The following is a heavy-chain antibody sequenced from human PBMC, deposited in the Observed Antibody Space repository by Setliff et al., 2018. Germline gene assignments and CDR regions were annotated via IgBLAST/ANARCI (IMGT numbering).Heavy chain of an antibody. CDR1: GGSTNNYH. CDR2: LYPNGNT. CDR3: ARDVGYTYGLDF. Sequence: SETLSLTCTVSGGSTNNYHWTWIRQPAGKGLEWIGRLYPNGNTNYNPSLKRRVNMSADSSKNNLSLRLKYVTAADTAVYFCARDVGYTYGLDFRGQGTLVTVSS. V-gene: IGHV4-4*07. J-gene: IGHJ4*02. D-gene: IGHD5-18*01.